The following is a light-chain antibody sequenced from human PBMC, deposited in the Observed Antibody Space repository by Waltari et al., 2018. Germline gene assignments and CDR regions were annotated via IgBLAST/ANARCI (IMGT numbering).Light chain of an antibody. CDR2: DVS. CDR3: NSYTSNRTRV. V-gene: IGLV2-14*03. CDR1: SSDVGGFNY. J-gene: IGLJ3*02. Sequence: QSALTPPASVSGSPGQSITISCTGTSSDVGGFNYISWYQQHPGKAPKLMIYDVSYLPSGVSNRFSGSKSGNTASLTISGLQAEDEADYYCNSYTSNRTRVFGGGTKVTVL.